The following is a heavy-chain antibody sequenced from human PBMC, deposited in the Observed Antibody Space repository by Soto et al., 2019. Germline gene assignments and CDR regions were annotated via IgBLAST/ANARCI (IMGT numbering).Heavy chain of an antibody. Sequence: EVQLLESGGGLVQPGGSLRLSCAASGFTFSSYAMSWVRQAPGKGLEWVSAISGSGGSTYYADSVKGRFAISRDNSKNTLYLQMNSLRAEDTAVYYCAKDQLGGYDFDYWGQGTLVTVSS. D-gene: IGHD5-12*01. CDR3: AKDQLGGYDFDY. CDR2: ISGSGGST. V-gene: IGHV3-23*01. J-gene: IGHJ4*02. CDR1: GFTFSSYA.